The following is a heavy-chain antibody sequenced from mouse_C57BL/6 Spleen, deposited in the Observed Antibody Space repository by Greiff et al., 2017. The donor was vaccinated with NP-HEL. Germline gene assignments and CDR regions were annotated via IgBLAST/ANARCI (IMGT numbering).Heavy chain of an antibody. CDR1: GYSITSGYY. V-gene: IGHV3-6*01. CDR3: ASGNPGAVVDY. Sequence: EVQLQESGPGLVKPSQSLSLTCSVTGYSITSGYYWNWIRQFPGNKLEWMGYISYDGSNNYNPSLKNRISITRDTSKNQFFLKLNSVTTEDTATYYCASGNPGAVVDYWGQGTTLTVSS. CDR2: ISYDGSN. J-gene: IGHJ2*01.